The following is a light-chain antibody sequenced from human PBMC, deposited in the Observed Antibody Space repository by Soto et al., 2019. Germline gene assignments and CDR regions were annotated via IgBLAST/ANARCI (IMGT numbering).Light chain of an antibody. CDR1: SSDVGGCNC. CDR3: FSLAGSPYV. V-gene: IGLV2-11*01. CDR2: DVS. Sequence: QSALTQSRSVSGSPGQSVTISCTGTSSDVGGCNCVSWYQQYPGKAPKLIIYDVSQRPSGVPDRFSGSKSGNTASLTISGLQADDEADYYCFSLAGSPYVFGTGTKVTVL. J-gene: IGLJ1*01.